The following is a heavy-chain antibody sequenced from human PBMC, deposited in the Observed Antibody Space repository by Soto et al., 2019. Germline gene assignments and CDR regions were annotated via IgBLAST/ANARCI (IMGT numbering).Heavy chain of an antibody. CDR1: GFTFSSYG. Sequence: PXGSLRPACAASGFTFSSYGMHGVRQAPGKGLEWVAVISYDGSNKYYADSVKGRFTISRDNSKNTLYLQMDSLRAEDTAVYYCAKDSRGAAAGTGGRYFDYWGQGTLVTVYS. CDR3: AKDSRGAAAGTGGRYFDY. D-gene: IGHD6-13*01. CDR2: ISYDGSNK. V-gene: IGHV3-30*18. J-gene: IGHJ4*02.